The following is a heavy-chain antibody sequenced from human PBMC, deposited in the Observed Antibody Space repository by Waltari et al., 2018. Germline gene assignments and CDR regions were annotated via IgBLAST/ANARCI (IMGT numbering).Heavy chain of an antibody. CDR2: ISSSSYI. J-gene: IGHJ2*01. Sequence: EVQLVESGGGLVKPGGSLRLSCAASGFTFSSYSMNWVRQAPGKGLEWVSSISSSSYIYYADSVKGRFTISRDNSKNTLYLQMNSLRAEDTAVYYCAKVPTDYGYPFDLWGRGTLVTVSS. CDR3: AKVPTDYGYPFDL. CDR1: GFTFSSYS. D-gene: IGHD4-17*01. V-gene: IGHV3-21*04.